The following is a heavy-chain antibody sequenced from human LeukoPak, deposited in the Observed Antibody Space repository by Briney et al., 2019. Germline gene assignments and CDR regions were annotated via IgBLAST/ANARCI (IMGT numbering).Heavy chain of an antibody. CDR1: GGSFSGYY. CDR2: INHSGST. V-gene: IGHV4-34*01. Sequence: PSETLSLTCAVFGGSFSGYYWSWIRQPPGKGLEWIGEINHSGSTIYNPPLKSRVTISVDTSKNQFSLKLSSVTAADTAVYYCASFYMRADWGQGTLVTVSS. J-gene: IGHJ4*02. CDR3: ASFYMRAD.